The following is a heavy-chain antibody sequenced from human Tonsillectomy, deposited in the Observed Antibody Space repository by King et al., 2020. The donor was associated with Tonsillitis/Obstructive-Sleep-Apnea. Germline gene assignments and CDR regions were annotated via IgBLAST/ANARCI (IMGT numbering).Heavy chain of an antibody. CDR1: GFTFNNAW. CDR3: TTDALVVPDATDY. J-gene: IGHJ4*02. D-gene: IGHD2-2*01. CDR2: IKSKTDGGTT. Sequence: VQLVESGGGLVKPGGSLRLSCAASGFTFNNAWMNWVRQAPGKGLEWVGRIKSKTDGGTTDYAAPVKGRFTISRDDSKNTLYLQMNSLKTEDTAVYYCTTDALVVPDATDYWGQGTLVTVSS. V-gene: IGHV3-15*07.